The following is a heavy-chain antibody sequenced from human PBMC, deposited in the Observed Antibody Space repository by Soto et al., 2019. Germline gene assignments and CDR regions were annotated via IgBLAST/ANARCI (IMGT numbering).Heavy chain of an antibody. D-gene: IGHD1-7*01. CDR3: ARPLIGNTVDL. J-gene: IGHJ3*01. Sequence: QAQLLQSGAEVKKPGASVKVSCKASGYTFINYFIHWVRQAPGQRLEWIGIVDPSRGSADYEQKFQGRVTMTTDVSTRTVFMDLSSLRSEDTAVYYCARPLIGNTVDLWGQGTTVIVSS. CDR1: GYTFINYF. CDR2: VDPSRGSA. V-gene: IGHV1-46*01.